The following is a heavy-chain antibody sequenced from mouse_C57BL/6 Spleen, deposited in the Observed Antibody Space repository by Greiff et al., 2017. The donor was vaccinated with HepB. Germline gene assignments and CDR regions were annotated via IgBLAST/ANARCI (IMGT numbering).Heavy chain of an antibody. Sequence: QVQLKQPGAELVRPGSSVKLSCKASGYTFTSYWMDWVKQRPGQGLEWIGNIYPSDSETHYNQKFKDKATLTVDKSSSTAYMQLSSLTSEDSAVYYCARQGYDYGGGSFDYWGQGTTLTVSS. J-gene: IGHJ2*01. V-gene: IGHV1-61*01. CDR2: IYPSDSET. D-gene: IGHD2-4*01. CDR1: GYTFTSYW. CDR3: ARQGYDYGGGSFDY.